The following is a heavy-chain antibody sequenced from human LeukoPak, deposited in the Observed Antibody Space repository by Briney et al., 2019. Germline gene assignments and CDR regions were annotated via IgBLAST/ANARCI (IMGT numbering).Heavy chain of an antibody. D-gene: IGHD3-10*01. CDR2: IYYSGST. CDR3: ARDRGYDGSGSSNWFDP. V-gene: IGHV4-31*03. CDR1: GGSISSGGYY. J-gene: IGHJ5*02. Sequence: SETLSLTCTVSGGSISSGGYYWSWIRQHPGKGLEWIGYIYYSGSTYYNPSLKSRVTISVDTSKNQFSLKLSSVTAADTAVYYCARDRGYDGSGSSNWFDPWGQGTLVTVSS.